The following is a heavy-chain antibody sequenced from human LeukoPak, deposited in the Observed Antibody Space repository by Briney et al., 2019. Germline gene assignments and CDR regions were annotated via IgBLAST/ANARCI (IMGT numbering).Heavy chain of an antibody. D-gene: IGHD3-3*01. J-gene: IGHJ4*02. Sequence: GGSLRLSCAVSGMTFERHGMHWVRQPPGKGMEWLAFIKYDGSRTDYEDSVKGRFTVSRDNSKNTLYLEMSSLRAEDTAVYYCVKDTIFTVDSFDYWGQGTLVTVSS. CDR2: IKYDGSRT. V-gene: IGHV3-30*02. CDR3: VKDTIFTVDSFDY. CDR1: GMTFERHG.